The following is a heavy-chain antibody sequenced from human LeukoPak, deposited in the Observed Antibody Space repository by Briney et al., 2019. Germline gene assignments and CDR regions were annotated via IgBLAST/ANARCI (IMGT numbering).Heavy chain of an antibody. CDR3: AKIGVIGNWYYDV. J-gene: IGHJ2*01. CDR2: ISGSSSYI. D-gene: IGHD3-10*01. Sequence: VGSLRLSCAASGFTFSTYTMNWVRQAPRKVLEWVSSISGSSSYIYYRDSVKGRFTISRDKSKNTLYLQMNSLRAGDTAIYYCAKIGVIGNWYYDVWGRGTLVTVSS. CDR1: GFTFSTYT. V-gene: IGHV3-21*04.